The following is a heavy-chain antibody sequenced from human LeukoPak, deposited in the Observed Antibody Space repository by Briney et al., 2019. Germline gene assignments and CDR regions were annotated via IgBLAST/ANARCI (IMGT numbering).Heavy chain of an antibody. D-gene: IGHD3-10*01. CDR2: IYHSGST. Sequence: PSETLSLTCTVSGYSISSGYYWGWIRQPPGKGLEWIGSIYHSGSTYYNPSLKSRVTISVDTSKNQFSLKLSSVTAADTAVYYCARVSITSGSPYYYYYYMDVWGKGTTVTISS. CDR1: GYSISSGYY. V-gene: IGHV4-38-2*02. J-gene: IGHJ6*03. CDR3: ARVSITSGSPYYYYYYMDV.